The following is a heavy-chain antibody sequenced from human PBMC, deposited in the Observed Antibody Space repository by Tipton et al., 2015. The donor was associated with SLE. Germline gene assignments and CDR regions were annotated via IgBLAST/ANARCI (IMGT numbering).Heavy chain of an antibody. J-gene: IGHJ4*02. CDR3: ARHFPRLVNDLYCSDY. Sequence: TLSLTCTVSDGSISPYYWSWVRQSPGRGLEWIGFLYHSGITNYNPSLKSRVTISGDSSKNQFSLRLTAVTAADTAVYYCARHFPRLVNDLYCSDYWGQGVLVTVSS. CDR2: LYHSGIT. V-gene: IGHV4-59*08. D-gene: IGHD5/OR15-5a*01. CDR1: DGSISPYY.